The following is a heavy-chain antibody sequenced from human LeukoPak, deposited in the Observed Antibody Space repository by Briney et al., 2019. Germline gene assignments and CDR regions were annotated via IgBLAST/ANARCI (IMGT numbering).Heavy chain of an antibody. CDR2: ISDIGSI. D-gene: IGHD2-8*02. CDR3: AGHHPRNTVDF. Sequence: PSETLSLTCTVSGGSISSYYWSWIRQPPGKGLEWIAYISDIGSINYNPSLKSRVTISLDTSKNQFSLKLSSVTAANTAVYYCAGHHPRNTVDFWGQGTLVTVSS. V-gene: IGHV4-59*08. CDR1: GGSISSYY. J-gene: IGHJ4*02.